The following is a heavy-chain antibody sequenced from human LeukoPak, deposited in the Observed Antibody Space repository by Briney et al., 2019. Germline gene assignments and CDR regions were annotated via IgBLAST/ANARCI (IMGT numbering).Heavy chain of an antibody. CDR3: ARNRYDSSGYLYYYYYGMDV. D-gene: IGHD3-22*01. J-gene: IGHJ6*02. V-gene: IGHV1-69*13. CDR1: GGTFSSYA. CDR2: IIPIFGTA. Sequence: SVKVSCKASGGTFSSYAISWVRQAPGQGLEWMGGIIPIFGTANYAQKFQGRVTITAGESTSTAYMELSSLRSEDTAVYYCARNRYDSSGYLYYYYYGMDVWGQGTTVTVSS.